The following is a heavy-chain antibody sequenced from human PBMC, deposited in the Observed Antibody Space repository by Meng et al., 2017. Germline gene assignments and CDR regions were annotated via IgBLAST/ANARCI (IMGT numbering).Heavy chain of an antibody. V-gene: IGHV3-66*01. CDR3: ARGQDQYSSGWNAFDI. D-gene: IGHD6-19*01. Sequence: GGSLRLSCAASGFTVSSNYMSWVRQAPGKGLEWVSVIYSGGSTYYADSVKGRFTISRDNSKNSLYLQMNSLRAEDTAVYYCARGQDQYSSGWNAFDIWGQGTMVTVSS. CDR1: GFTVSSNY. J-gene: IGHJ3*02. CDR2: IYSGGST.